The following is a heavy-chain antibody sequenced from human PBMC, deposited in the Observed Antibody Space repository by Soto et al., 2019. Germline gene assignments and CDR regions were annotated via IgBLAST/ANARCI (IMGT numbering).Heavy chain of an antibody. CDR3: AKGGENWKAWVVDYYCGMDV. CDR2: ISYDGSNK. J-gene: IGHJ6*02. CDR1: GFTFSSYG. Sequence: QVQLVESGGGVVQPGRSLRLSCAASGFTFSSYGMHWVRQAPGKGLEWVAVISYDGSNKYYADSVKGRFTISRDNSKNTLYLQMNSLRAEDTAVYYCAKGGENWKAWVVDYYCGMDVWGQGTTVTVSS. V-gene: IGHV3-30*18. D-gene: IGHD1-1*01.